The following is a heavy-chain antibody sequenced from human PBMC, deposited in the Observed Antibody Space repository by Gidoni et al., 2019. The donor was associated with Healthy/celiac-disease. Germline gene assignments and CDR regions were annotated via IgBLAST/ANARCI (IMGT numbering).Heavy chain of an antibody. CDR2: IYHSGST. V-gene: IGHV4-30-2*01. J-gene: IGHJ3*02. CDR1: GCSISSGGYS. CDR3: ARFRDTAMVNGAFDI. Sequence: QLQLQESGSGLVKPSQTLSLTCAVSGCSISSGGYSWSWIRQPPGKGLEWIGYIYHSGSTYYNPALKSRVTISVDRSKNQFSLKLSSVTAADTAVYYCARFRDTAMVNGAFDIWGQGTMVTVSS. D-gene: IGHD5-18*01.